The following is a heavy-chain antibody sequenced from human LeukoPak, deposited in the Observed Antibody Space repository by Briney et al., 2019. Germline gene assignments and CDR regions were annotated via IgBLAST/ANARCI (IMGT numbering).Heavy chain of an antibody. V-gene: IGHV1-18*01. D-gene: IGHD4-11*01. CDR1: GYSFTTYA. CDR2: INTKTGNT. CDR3: ATTQAYSEYLLGYFDY. Sequence: ASVKVSFKASGYSFTTYAISWVRHAPGQGLEWMGWINTKTGNTNYAQKFQGRVTLTTDTSTNTAYMELRSLTLDQPAVYYCATTQAYSEYLLGYFDYWGQGSLVTVSS. J-gene: IGHJ4*02.